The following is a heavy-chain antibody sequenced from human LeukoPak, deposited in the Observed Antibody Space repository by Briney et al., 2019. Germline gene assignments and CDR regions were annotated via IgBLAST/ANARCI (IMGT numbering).Heavy chain of an antibody. J-gene: IGHJ4*02. CDR2: IRYDGSNK. CDR1: GFTFSSYG. V-gene: IGHV3-30*02. Sequence: GGSLRLSCAASGFTFSSYGMHWVRQAPGKGLEWVAFIRYDGSNKYYADSVKGRFTISRDNSKNTLYLQMNSLRAEDTAVYYCAKDRTNWNYGKRYYFDYWGQGTLVTVSS. CDR3: AKDRTNWNYGKRYYFDY. D-gene: IGHD1-7*01.